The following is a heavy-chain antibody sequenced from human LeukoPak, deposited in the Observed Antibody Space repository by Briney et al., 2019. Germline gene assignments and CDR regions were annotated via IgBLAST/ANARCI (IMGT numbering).Heavy chain of an antibody. D-gene: IGHD3-9*01. J-gene: IGHJ5*02. CDR2: MNPNSGNT. V-gene: IGHV1-8*01. CDR3: ARGRHYDILTGYYTRGNWFDP. Sequence: ASVKVSCKASGYTFTSYDINWVRQATGQGLEWMGWMNPNSGNTGYAQKFQGRVTMTRNTSISTAYMELSSLRSEDTAVYYCARGRHYDILTGYYTRGNWFDPWGQGTLVTVSS. CDR1: GYTFTSYD.